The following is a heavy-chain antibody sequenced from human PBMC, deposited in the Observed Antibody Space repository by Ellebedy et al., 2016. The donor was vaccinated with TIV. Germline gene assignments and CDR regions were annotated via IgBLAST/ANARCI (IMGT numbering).Heavy chain of an antibody. V-gene: IGHV1-18*01. CDR1: GYTFTSYG. CDR2: ISAYNGNT. CDR3: AMGPIVDTAMGSPFDY. Sequence: ASVKVSXKASGYTFTSYGISWVRQAPGQGLEWMGWISAYNGNTNYAQKLQGRVTMTTDTSTSTAYMELRSLRSDDTAVYYCAMGPIVDTAMGSPFDYWGQGTLVTVSS. D-gene: IGHD5-18*01. J-gene: IGHJ4*02.